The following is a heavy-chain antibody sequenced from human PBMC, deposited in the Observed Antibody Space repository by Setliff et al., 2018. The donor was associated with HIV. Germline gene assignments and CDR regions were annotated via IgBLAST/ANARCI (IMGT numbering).Heavy chain of an antibody. CDR1: GDSFNTSW. CDR2: IFPGDSDT. J-gene: IGHJ4*02. Sequence: GESLKISCKGSGDSFNTSWIGWVRQMPGKGLEWMGIIFPGDSDTKYSPSFQGQVTISVDKSISTAYLQWSSLKASDTAMYYCARMIRIAVAGTRYFDYWGQGTLVTVSS. V-gene: IGHV5-51*01. CDR3: ARMIRIAVAGTRYFDY. D-gene: IGHD6-19*01.